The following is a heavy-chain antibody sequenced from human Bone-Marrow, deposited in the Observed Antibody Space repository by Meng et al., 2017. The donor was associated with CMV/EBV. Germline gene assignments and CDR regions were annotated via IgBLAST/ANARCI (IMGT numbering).Heavy chain of an antibody. CDR1: GFTFIDYY. V-gene: IGHV3-11*01. Sequence: GESLKISCAASGFTFIDYYMIWIRQAPGKGLEWVSYVPDSGSTVYYADSVKGRFTISRDNAKNSLYLQMNSLRAEDTAVYYCARIARISWYFDLWGRGTLVIVSS. CDR3: ARIARISWYFDL. CDR2: VPDSGSTV. J-gene: IGHJ2*01. D-gene: IGHD2-15*01.